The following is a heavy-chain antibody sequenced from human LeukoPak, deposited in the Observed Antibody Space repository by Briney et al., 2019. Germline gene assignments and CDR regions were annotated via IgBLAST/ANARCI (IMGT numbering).Heavy chain of an antibody. J-gene: IGHJ1*01. CDR1: GFTFSSYS. CDR2: ISSSSSYI. V-gene: IGHV3-21*01. D-gene: IGHD2-15*01. CDR3: AKDSLVAVVAATGYFQH. Sequence: GGSLRLSCAASGFTFSSYSMNWVRQAPGKGLEWVSSISSSSSYIYYADSVKGRFTISRDDAKNSLYLQMNSLRAEDTAVYYCAKDSLVAVVAATGYFQHWGQGTLVTVSS.